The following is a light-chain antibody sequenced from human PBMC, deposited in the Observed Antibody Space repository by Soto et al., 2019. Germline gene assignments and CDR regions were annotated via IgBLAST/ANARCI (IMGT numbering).Light chain of an antibody. V-gene: IGLV3-21*01. Sequence: SYELTQPPSVSVAPGKTARITCGGNDIGSESVHWYQQKPGLAPVLVIYYDSDRPSGIPERFSGSNSGNTATLTISRVEAGDEADYYCQVWDSSSDPFYVFGTGTKVTVL. CDR2: YDS. J-gene: IGLJ1*01. CDR3: QVWDSSSDPFYV. CDR1: DIGSES.